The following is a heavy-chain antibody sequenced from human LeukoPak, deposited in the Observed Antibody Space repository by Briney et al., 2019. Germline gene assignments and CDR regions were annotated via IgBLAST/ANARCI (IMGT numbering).Heavy chain of an antibody. Sequence: PSETLSPTCTVSGGSISSYYWSWIRQPPGEGLEWIGYIYYSGSTNYNPSLKSRVTISLDTSKNQFSLKLNSVTAADTAVYYCARRVVVVTANDKSDAFDVWGQGTVVTVSS. J-gene: IGHJ3*01. D-gene: IGHD2-21*02. CDR3: ARRVVVVTANDKSDAFDV. CDR2: IYYSGST. V-gene: IGHV4-59*01. CDR1: GGSISSYY.